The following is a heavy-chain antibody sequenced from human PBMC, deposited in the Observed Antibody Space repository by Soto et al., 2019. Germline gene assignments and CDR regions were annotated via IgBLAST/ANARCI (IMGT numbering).Heavy chain of an antibody. V-gene: IGHV3-72*01. J-gene: IGHJ4*02. CDR1: GFTFSDHY. CDR2: VRNEANSYTT. Sequence: GGSLRLSCAASGFTFSDHYMDWVRQAPGKGLEWVARVRNEANSYTTEYAASVKGRFTITRDDSKKSLYLQMDSLRSEDTAVYYCARSIVVVTALDYWGQGTLVTVSS. D-gene: IGHD2-21*02. CDR3: ARSIVVVTALDY.